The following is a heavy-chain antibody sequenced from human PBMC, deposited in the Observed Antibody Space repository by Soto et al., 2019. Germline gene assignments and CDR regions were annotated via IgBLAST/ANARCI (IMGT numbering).Heavy chain of an antibody. CDR1: GFSLSTSGVG. Sequence: QITLKESGPTLVKPTQTLTLTCTFSGFSLSTSGVGVGWIRQPPGKALEWLALIYWDDDKRYSPSLKSRLPITKDTSKNQVVLTMTNMYPVDTATYYCAHRWVYLSFDYWGQGTLVTVSS. CDR3: AHRWVYLSFDY. CDR2: IYWDDDK. J-gene: IGHJ4*02. V-gene: IGHV2-5*02.